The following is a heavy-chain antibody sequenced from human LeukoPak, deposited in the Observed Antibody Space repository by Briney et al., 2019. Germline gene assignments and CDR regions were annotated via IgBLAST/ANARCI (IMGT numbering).Heavy chain of an antibody. CDR3: ASGYSYGQFDY. D-gene: IGHD5-18*01. J-gene: IGHJ4*02. Sequence: SETLSLTCTVSGGSITSHYWSRIRQPPGKGLEWIGYISYSGNTNYNPSLKSRVTISVDTSKNQFSLKLSSVTAADTVVYYCASGYSYGQFDYWGQGTLVTVSS. CDR1: GGSITSHY. CDR2: ISYSGNT. V-gene: IGHV4-59*08.